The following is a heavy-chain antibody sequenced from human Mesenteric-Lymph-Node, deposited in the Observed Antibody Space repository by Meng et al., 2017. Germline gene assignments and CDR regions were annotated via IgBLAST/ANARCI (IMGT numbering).Heavy chain of an antibody. CDR1: GGSFSGYY. V-gene: IGHV4-34*01. CDR2: INHSGST. Sequence: SESLSLTCAVYGGSFSGYYWSWIRQPPGKGLEWIGEINHSGSTNYNPSLKSRVTIPVDTSKNQFSLKLSSVTAADTAVYYCARRSFPLDAFDIWGQGTMVTVSS. J-gene: IGHJ3*02. CDR3: ARRSFPLDAFDI.